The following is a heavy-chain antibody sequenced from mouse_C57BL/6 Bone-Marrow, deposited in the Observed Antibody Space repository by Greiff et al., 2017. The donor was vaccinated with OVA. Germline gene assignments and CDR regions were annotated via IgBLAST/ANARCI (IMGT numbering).Heavy chain of an antibody. Sequence: EVHLVESGPGLVKPSQSLSLTCSVTGYSITSGYYWNWIRQFPGNKLEWMGYISYDGSNNYNPSLKNRISITRDTSKNQFFLKLNSVTTEDTATYYCARGGQLRLSFDYWGQGTTLTVSS. J-gene: IGHJ2*01. CDR2: ISYDGSN. D-gene: IGHD3-2*02. CDR1: GYSITSGYY. V-gene: IGHV3-6*01. CDR3: ARGGQLRLSFDY.